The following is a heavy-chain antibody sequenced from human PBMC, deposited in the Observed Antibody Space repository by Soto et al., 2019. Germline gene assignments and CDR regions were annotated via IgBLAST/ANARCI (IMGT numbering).Heavy chain of an antibody. V-gene: IGHV4-31*03. D-gene: IGHD6-6*01. CDR3: ARGSSIAGLYYGMDV. CDR1: GGSISSGGYY. J-gene: IGHJ6*02. Sequence: QVQLQESGPGLVKPSQTLSLTCTVSGGSISSGGYYWTWIRQHPGKGLEWIGYNYYSGITYYNPSLKSRVTXSXAXSEXQFSLKLSSVTAADTAVYYCARGSSIAGLYYGMDVWGQGTTVTVSS. CDR2: NYYSGIT.